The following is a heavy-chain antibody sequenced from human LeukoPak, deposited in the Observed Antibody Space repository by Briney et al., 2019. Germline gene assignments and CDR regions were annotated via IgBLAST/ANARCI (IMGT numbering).Heavy chain of an antibody. V-gene: IGHV4-59*10. CDR3: ARQGYYGSGSYTRFDY. Sequence: SETLSLTCAVYGGSFSGYYWSWIRQPAGKGLEWIGHIYTTGTTNYNPSLKSRVTMSIDTSKNQFSLNLRSVTAADTAVYYCARQGYYGSGSYTRFDYWGQGTLVTVSS. CDR2: IYTTGTT. CDR1: GGSFSGYY. J-gene: IGHJ4*02. D-gene: IGHD3-10*01.